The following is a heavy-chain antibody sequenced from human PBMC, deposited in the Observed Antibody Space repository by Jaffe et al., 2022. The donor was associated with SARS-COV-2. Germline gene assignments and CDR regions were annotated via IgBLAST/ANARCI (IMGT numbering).Heavy chain of an antibody. J-gene: IGHJ4*02. V-gene: IGHV7-4-1*02. CDR2: INTNTGNP. Sequence: QVQLVQSGSELKKPGASVKVSCKASGYTFTSYAMNWVRQAPGQGLEWMGWINTNTGNPTYAQGFTGRFVFSLDTSVSTAYLQISSLKAEDTAVYYCARLPTRRERWLPPESDVGFDYWGQGTLVTVSS. CDR3: ARLPTRRERWLPPESDVGFDY. CDR1: GYTFTSYA. D-gene: IGHD5-12*01.